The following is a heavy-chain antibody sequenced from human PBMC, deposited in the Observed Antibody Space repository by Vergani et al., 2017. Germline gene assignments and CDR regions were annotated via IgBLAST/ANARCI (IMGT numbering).Heavy chain of an antibody. CDR2: IDPSDSYT. Sequence: EVQLVQSGAEVKKPGESLRISCKGSGYSFTSYWISWVRQMPGKGLEWMGRIDPSDSYTNYSPSFQGQVTISADKSISTAYLQWSSLKASDTAMYYCAAVITTTGPRSPRGPLFDYWGQGTLVTVSS. D-gene: IGHD4-11*01. CDR1: GYSFTSYW. J-gene: IGHJ4*02. V-gene: IGHV5-10-1*03. CDR3: AAVITTTGPRSPRGPLFDY.